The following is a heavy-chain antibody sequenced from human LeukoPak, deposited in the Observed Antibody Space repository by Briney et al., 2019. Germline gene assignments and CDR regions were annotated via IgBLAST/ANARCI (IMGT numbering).Heavy chain of an antibody. CDR1: GFTFSSYE. V-gene: IGHV3-48*03. D-gene: IGHD3-3*01. Sequence: GGSLRLSCATSGFTFSSYEMNWVRQAPGKGLERVSYISSSGDTIFYADSVKGRFTISRDNAKNSLYLQMNSLRAEDTAVYYCAKGDPVLRFLEWLPAPPFYWGQGTLVTVSS. CDR3: AKGDPVLRFLEWLPAPPFY. J-gene: IGHJ4*02. CDR2: ISSSGDTI.